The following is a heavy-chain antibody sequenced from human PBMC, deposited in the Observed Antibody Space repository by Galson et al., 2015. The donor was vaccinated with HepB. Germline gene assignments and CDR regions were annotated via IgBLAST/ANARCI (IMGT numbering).Heavy chain of an antibody. V-gene: IGHV1-69*13. D-gene: IGHD2-2*01. CDR1: GGTFSSYA. CDR3: ARDWAFGYCSSTSCYYYGMDV. CDR2: IIPIFGTA. Sequence: SVKVSCKASGGTFSSYAISWVRQAPGQGLEWMGGIIPIFGTANYAQKFQGRVTITADESTSTAYMELSSLRSDDTAVYYCARDWAFGYCSSTSCYYYGMDVWGQGTTVTVSS. J-gene: IGHJ6*02.